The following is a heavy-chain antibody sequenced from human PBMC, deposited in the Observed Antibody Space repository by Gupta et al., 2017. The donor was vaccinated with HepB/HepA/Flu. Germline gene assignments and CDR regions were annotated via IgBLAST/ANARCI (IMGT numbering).Heavy chain of an antibody. V-gene: IGHV3-7*01. CDR2: IKQDGSEK. CDR1: GFTFNNYW. CDR3: ARATSGRSGYYGEYYFDS. J-gene: IGHJ4*02. D-gene: IGHD3-3*01. Sequence: EVQLVESGGGLFQPGGSLRLSCAASGFTFNNYWMSWVRQATGKGLECVASIKQDGSEKFCVDSVKGRFTISRDNAKNSLYLQMNSLRAEDTAVYYCARATSGRSGYYGEYYFDSWGQGTLVTVSS.